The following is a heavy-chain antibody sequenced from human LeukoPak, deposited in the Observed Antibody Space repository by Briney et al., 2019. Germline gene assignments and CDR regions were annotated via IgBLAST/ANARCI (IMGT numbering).Heavy chain of an antibody. CDR3: AKDSLGYCSSTSCFRLPFDY. D-gene: IGHD2-2*01. Sequence: PGGSLRLSCAASGFTFSSYAMHWVRQAPGKGLEWVAVISYDGSNKYYADSVKGRFTISRDNSKNTLYLQMNSLRAEDTAVYYCAKDSLGYCSSTSCFRLPFDYWGQGTLVTVSS. CDR2: ISYDGSNK. CDR1: GFTFSSYA. V-gene: IGHV3-30-3*01. J-gene: IGHJ4*02.